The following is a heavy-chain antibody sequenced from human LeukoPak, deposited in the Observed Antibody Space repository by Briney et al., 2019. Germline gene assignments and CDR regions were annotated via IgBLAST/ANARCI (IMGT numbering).Heavy chain of an antibody. CDR3: AKRSGSSWYGDLDY. V-gene: IGHV3-23*01. Sequence: GGSLRLSCAASRFTFSSYPMSWVRQAPGKGLEWVSAISGSGGSTYYADSVKGRFTISRDNSKNTLYLQMNSLRAEDTAVYYCAKRSGSSWYGDLDYWGQGTLVTVSS. J-gene: IGHJ4*02. CDR2: ISGSGGST. D-gene: IGHD6-13*01. CDR1: RFTFSSYP.